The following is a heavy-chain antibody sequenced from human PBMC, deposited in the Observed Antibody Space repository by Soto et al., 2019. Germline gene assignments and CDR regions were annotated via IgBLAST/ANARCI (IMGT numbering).Heavy chain of an antibody. CDR3: ARDTNYYDSSGYSNWFDP. CDR2: IIPIFGTA. D-gene: IGHD3-22*01. V-gene: IGHV1-69*13. J-gene: IGHJ5*02. Sequence: SVKVSCKASGGTFSSYAISWVRQAPGQGLEWMGGIIPIFGTANYAQKFQGRVTITADESTSTAYMELSSLRSEDTAVYYCARDTNYYDSSGYSNWFDPWGQGTLVTVS. CDR1: GGTFSSYA.